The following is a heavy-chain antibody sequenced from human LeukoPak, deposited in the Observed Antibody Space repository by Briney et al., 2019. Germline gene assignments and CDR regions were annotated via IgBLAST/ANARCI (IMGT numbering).Heavy chain of an antibody. J-gene: IGHJ4*02. V-gene: IGHV3-30*02. CDR2: IAHHGNNK. D-gene: IGHD2-8*02. Sequence: GGSLRLSCGASGFTFSSAAMHWVRQGPGKGLEWVAYIAHHGNNKYYADSVKGRFTISRDNSKGSLYLQMNSLRADDTAVYYCAKDGSWSCTDWGQGTLVRVSS. CDR1: GFTFSSAA. CDR3: AKDGSWSCTD.